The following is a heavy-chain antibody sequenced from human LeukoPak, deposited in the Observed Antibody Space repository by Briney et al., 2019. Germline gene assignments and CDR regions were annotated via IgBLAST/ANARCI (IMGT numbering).Heavy chain of an antibody. CDR2: IYYSGST. Sequence: PSETLSLTCTVSGGSISSSSYYWGWIRQPPGKGLEWIGSIYYSGSTYYNPSLKSRVTISVDTSKNQFSLKLSSVTAADTAVYYCARDYGYSYGYSRANWFDPWGQGTLVTVSS. J-gene: IGHJ5*02. V-gene: IGHV4-39*07. D-gene: IGHD5-18*01. CDR1: GGSISSSSYY. CDR3: ARDYGYSYGYSRANWFDP.